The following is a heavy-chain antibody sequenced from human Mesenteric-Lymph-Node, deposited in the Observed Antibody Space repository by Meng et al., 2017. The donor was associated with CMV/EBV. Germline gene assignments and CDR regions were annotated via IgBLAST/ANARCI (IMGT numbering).Heavy chain of an antibody. CDR1: GFTLSYYN. D-gene: IGHD6-25*01. CDR3: APRAALDY. J-gene: IGHJ4*02. CDR2: VSYTSDYI. V-gene: IGHV3-21*01. Sequence: GGSLRLSCTASGFTLSYYNMNWVRQAPGKGLEWVSSVSYTSDYIYYADSVKGRFTISRDNAKNSLYLQMNSLRAEDTAVYYCAPRAALDYWGQGTLVTVSS.